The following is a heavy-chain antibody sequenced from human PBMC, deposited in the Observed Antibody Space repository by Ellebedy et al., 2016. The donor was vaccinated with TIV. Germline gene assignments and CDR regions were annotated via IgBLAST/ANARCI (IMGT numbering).Heavy chain of an antibody. CDR1: GGSTRSYF. D-gene: IGHD3-22*01. CDR2: VQTSGST. J-gene: IGHJ2*01. CDR3: VRLRHSCGYHQVLAPRPYWYFDI. V-gene: IGHV4-4*07. Sequence: SETLSLXXTVSGGSTRSYFWGWIRQSAGKGLEWIGRVQTSGSTDYNPALKSRLTTSIDSSTNQFSLRLSSMTAADTAVYYCVRLRHSCGYHQVLAPRPYWYFDIWGRGTLVTVSS.